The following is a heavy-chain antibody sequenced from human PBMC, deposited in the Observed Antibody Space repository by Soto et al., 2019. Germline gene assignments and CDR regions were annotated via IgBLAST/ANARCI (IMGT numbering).Heavy chain of an antibody. V-gene: IGHV3-9*01. J-gene: IGHJ4*02. CDR2: ISWNSGNI. CDR1: GFTFDDYA. CDR3: VRSKGGYSYGTPFDY. D-gene: IGHD5-18*01. Sequence: DVQLEESGGALVQPGRSLRLSCAASGFTFDDYAMYWVRQVLGKGLEWVSSISWNSGNIGYADDVKGRFTTSRDNAENSLYLQMDSLRPDDTALYYCVRSKGGYSYGTPFDYWGQGTLVTVSS.